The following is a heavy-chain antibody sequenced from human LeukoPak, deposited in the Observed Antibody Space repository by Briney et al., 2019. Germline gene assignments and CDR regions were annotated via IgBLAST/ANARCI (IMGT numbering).Heavy chain of an antibody. V-gene: IGHV3-23*01. CDR1: GFTFKSYG. Sequence: GGSLRLSCAASGFTFKSYGITWARQAPGEGLMWVSSITGAGSSTKYADSVNGRFTIYRDNSKNTVSLQMTGLRAEDTAVYYCARKVAVAMDLDYWGQGTLVTVSS. D-gene: IGHD5-18*01. CDR3: ARKVAVAMDLDY. J-gene: IGHJ4*02. CDR2: ITGAGSST.